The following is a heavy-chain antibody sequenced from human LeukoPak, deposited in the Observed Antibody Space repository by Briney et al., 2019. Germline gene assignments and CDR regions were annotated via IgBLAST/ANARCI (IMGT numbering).Heavy chain of an antibody. Sequence: GASVKVSCRASGYTFNADYLHWVRQAPGQGLEWMGWINPDSGGRYYAQKFQGRVTMTSDTAMSTAYMELSSLKSDDTAVYYCTREDYWGQGTLVTVSS. CDR3: TREDY. CDR1: GYTFNADY. J-gene: IGHJ4*02. CDR2: INPDSGGR. V-gene: IGHV1-2*02.